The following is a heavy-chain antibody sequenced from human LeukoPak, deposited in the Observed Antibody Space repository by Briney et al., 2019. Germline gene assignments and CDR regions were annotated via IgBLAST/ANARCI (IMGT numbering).Heavy chain of an antibody. CDR3: ARSDDTLTGYAFDI. CDR1: GGSISNYY. V-gene: IGHV4-59*01. Sequence: TSETLSLTCTVSGGSISNYYWSWIRQPPGKGLEWIGYIYSSGSTNYNPSLKSRVTISVDTSKNQFSLKLSSVTAADTAVYYCARSDDTLTGYAFDIWGQGTMVTVSS. CDR2: IYSSGST. D-gene: IGHD3-9*01. J-gene: IGHJ3*02.